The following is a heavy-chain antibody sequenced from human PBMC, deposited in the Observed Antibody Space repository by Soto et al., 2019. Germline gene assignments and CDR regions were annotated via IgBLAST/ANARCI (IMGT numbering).Heavy chain of an antibody. CDR1: GGSFSGCY. V-gene: IGHV4-34*01. CDR2: INHSGST. CDR3: ARGRTLTIFGERRPRNRNYYYYMDV. Sequence: QVQLQQWGAGLLKPSETLSLTCAVYGGSFSGCYWSWIRQPPGKGLEWIGEINHSGSTNYNPSLKSRVTISVDTSKNQFSLKLSSVTAADTAVYYCARGRTLTIFGERRPRNRNYYYYMDVWGKGTTVTVSS. D-gene: IGHD3-3*01. J-gene: IGHJ6*03.